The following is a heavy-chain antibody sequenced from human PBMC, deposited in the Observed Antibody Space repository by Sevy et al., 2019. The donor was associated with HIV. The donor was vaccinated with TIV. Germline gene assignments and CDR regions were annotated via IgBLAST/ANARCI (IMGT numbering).Heavy chain of an antibody. CDR1: GFAFSNYYA. V-gene: IGHV3-30*14. CDR2: ISYDGSDK. J-gene: IGHJ4*02. CDR3: ARKYDSSGYFDY. Sequence: GGSLRLSCVASGFAFSNYYAMHWVRQAPGKGLEWVALISYDGSDKYYADSVKGRFTISRDDSKNSLYLQLNSLRAEDTAIYYCARKYDSSGYFDYWGQGTLVTVSS. D-gene: IGHD3-22*01.